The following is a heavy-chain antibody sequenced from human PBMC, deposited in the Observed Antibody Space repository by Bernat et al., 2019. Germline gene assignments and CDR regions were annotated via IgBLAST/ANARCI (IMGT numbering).Heavy chain of an antibody. CDR1: GFTFSSYA. J-gene: IGHJ6*02. V-gene: IGHV3-23*04. CDR2: ISGSGGST. CDR3: AKARYNSSWYGVDV. Sequence: EVQLVESGGGLVQPGGSLRLSCAASGFTFSSYAMSWVRQAPGKGLEWVSGISGSGGSTYSADSVKGRFTISRDNSKNTLYLQMNSLRAEDTAVYYCAKARYNSSWYGVDVWGQGTTVTVSS. D-gene: IGHD6-13*01.